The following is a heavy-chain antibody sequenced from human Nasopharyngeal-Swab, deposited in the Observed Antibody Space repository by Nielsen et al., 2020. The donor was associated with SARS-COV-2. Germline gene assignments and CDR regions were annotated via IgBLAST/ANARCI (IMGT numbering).Heavy chain of an antibody. D-gene: IGHD6-13*01. CDR2: IYYTGST. Sequence: WIRQPLGKGLEWIGYIYYTGSTYCNPSLKSRVTISVDTSKNQFSPKLTSVTAADTAVYYCARYPGSSWSSYGMDVWGQGTTVTVSS. V-gene: IGHV4-31*02. J-gene: IGHJ6*02. CDR3: ARYPGSSWSSYGMDV.